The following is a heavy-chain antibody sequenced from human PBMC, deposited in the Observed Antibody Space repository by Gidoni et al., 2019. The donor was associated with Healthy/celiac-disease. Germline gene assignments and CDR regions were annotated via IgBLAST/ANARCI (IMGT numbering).Heavy chain of an antibody. CDR2: IYYSGST. J-gene: IGHJ4*02. V-gene: IGHV4-59*08. CDR3: ARLNVILTRGFDY. Sequence: QVQLQESGHGLVKPSEPLSLTCTVSVGSISSYYWSWIRQPPGKGLEWIGYIYYSGSTNYNPSLKSRVTISVDTSKNQFSLKLSSVTAADTAVYYCARLNVILTRGFDYWGQGTLVTVSS. D-gene: IGHD3-9*01. CDR1: VGSISSYY.